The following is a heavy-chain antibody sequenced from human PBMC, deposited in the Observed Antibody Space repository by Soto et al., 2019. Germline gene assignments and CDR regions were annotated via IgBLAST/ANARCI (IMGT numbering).Heavy chain of an antibody. J-gene: IGHJ4*02. D-gene: IGHD1-26*01. Sequence: GGSLRLSCAASGFTFTSYAMSWVRLPPGKGLEWVSAISGSGSNTFYAYSVRGRFTISRDNSKNTVLLQMNNLRAEDTAVYFFAIDRATFDYWGQGTLVTVSS. V-gene: IGHV3-23*01. CDR2: ISGSGSNT. CDR3: AIDRATFDY. CDR1: GFTFTSYA.